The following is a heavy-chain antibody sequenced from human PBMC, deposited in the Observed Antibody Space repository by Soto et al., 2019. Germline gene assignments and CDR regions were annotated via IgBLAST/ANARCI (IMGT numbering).Heavy chain of an antibody. V-gene: IGHV1-69*06. CDR1: GGTFSSYA. J-gene: IGHJ4*02. Sequence: QVQLVQSGAEVKKPGSSVKVSCKASGGTFSSYAISWVRQAPGQGLEWMGGIIPIFGTANYAQKFQGRVTINADKSTSTAYMELSSVRSEDTAVYYCARGWSDSSGWFYFDYWGQGTLVTVSS. CDR3: ARGWSDSSGWFYFDY. CDR2: IIPIFGTA. D-gene: IGHD6-19*01.